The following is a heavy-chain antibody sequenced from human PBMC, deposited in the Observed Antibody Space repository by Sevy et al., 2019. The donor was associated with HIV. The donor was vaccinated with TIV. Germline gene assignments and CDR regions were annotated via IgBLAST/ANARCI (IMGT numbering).Heavy chain of an antibody. J-gene: IGHJ6*02. CDR1: GYTFTSYD. Sequence: ASVKVSCKASGYTFTSYDINWVRQATGQGLEWMGWMNPNSGNTGYAQKFQGRVTITRNTSIRTAYMELSSLRSEDTAVYYCARGPTVTTYYYGMDVWGQGTTVTVSS. D-gene: IGHD4-17*01. CDR2: MNPNSGNT. V-gene: IGHV1-8*03. CDR3: ARGPTVTTYYYGMDV.